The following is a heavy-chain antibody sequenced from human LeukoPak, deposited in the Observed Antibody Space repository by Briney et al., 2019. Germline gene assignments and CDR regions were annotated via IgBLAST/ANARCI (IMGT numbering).Heavy chain of an antibody. CDR2: IYYSGNT. D-gene: IGHD4-17*01. J-gene: IGHJ4*02. V-gene: IGHV4-39*01. CDR1: GGSISSSSYY. CDR3: ARLHGDLGGDDY. Sequence: SETLSLTCTVSGGSISSSSYYWGWIRQPPGKGLEWIGIIYYSGNTYYNPSLKSRVTISVDTSKNQFSLRLTSVTAADTAVYYCARLHGDLGGDDYWGQGTLVTVSS.